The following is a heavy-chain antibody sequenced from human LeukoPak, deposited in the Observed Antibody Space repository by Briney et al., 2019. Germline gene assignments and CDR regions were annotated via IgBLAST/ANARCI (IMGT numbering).Heavy chain of an antibody. D-gene: IGHD2-2*01. CDR2: IYSGGNT. J-gene: IGHJ5*01. CDR1: GFTVSSSY. V-gene: IGHV3-66*01. CDR3: ASSREATSNWFVY. Sequence: PGGSLRLSCAASGFTVSSSYMTWVRQAPGKGLEWVSIIYSGGNTYYADSVRGRFTISRDNSKNTLYLQMNSLRAEDTAVYHCASSREATSNWFVYWGQGTLVTVSS.